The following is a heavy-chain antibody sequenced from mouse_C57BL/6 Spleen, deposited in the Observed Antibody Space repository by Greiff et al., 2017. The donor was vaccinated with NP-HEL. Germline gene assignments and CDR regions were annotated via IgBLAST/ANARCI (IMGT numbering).Heavy chain of an antibody. CDR1: GYSITSGYY. D-gene: IGHD1-1*01. Sequence: DVQLQESGPGLVKPSQSLSLTCSVTGYSITSGYYWNWIRQFPGTQLEWMGYISYDGSNNYNPSLKNRISITRDTYKNQFFLKLNSVTTEDTATYYCAREYYYGSSPYYYAMDYWGQGTSVTVSS. CDR2: ISYDGSN. V-gene: IGHV3-6*01. CDR3: AREYYYGSSPYYYAMDY. J-gene: IGHJ4*01.